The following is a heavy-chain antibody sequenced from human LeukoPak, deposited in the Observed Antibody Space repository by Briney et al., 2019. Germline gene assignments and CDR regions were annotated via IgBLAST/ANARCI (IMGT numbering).Heavy chain of an antibody. CDR3: ARGRVAGQYFDY. D-gene: IGHD6-19*01. CDR1: GFTFSSYE. CDR2: ISSSGSTI. Sequence: GGSLRLSCAASGFTFSSYEMNWVRQAPGKGLEWVSYISSSGSTIYYADSVKGRFTISRDNAKNSLYLQMNSLRAEDTAVYYCARGRVAGQYFDYWGQGTLVTVSS. V-gene: IGHV3-48*03. J-gene: IGHJ4*02.